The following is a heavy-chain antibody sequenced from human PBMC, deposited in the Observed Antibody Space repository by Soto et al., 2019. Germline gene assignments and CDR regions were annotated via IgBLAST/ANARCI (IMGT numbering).Heavy chain of an antibody. V-gene: IGHV1-69*02. CDR3: ARVFSPLQYCISTSCYDGPYYYYGMDV. CDR2: IIPILGIA. J-gene: IGHJ6*02. Sequence: SVKVSCKASGGSFSSYTISWVRQAPGQGLEWMGRIIPILGIANYAQKFQGRVTITADKSTSTAYMELSSLRSEDTAVYYCARVFSPLQYCISTSCYDGPYYYYGMDVWGQGTTVTVSS. CDR1: GGSFSSYT. D-gene: IGHD2-2*01.